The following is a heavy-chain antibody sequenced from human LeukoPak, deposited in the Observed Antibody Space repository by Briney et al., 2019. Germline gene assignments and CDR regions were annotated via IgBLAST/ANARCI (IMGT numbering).Heavy chain of an antibody. V-gene: IGHV3-23*01. CDR2: LSGTGGSA. D-gene: IGHD3-9*01. J-gene: IGHJ4*02. CDR3: AKDQGGRYYDILAGYYPENFFDY. Sequence: GGSLRLSCSASGFTFSNYAMSWVRQAPGKGLDWVSTLSGTGGSAKYADSVKGRFTFSRDNSKDTLYLQMNGLRAEDTAVYYCAKDQGGRYYDILAGYYPENFFDYWGQGTLVTVSS. CDR1: GFTFSNYA.